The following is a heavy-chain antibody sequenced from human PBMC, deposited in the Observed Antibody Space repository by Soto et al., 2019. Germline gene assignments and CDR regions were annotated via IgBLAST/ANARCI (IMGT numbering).Heavy chain of an antibody. CDR1: GVTFSSYA. D-gene: IGHD3-16*01. CDR2: IIPVFRTS. J-gene: IGHJ4*02. Sequence: QVQLVQSGAELKKPGSSVKVSCSASGVTFSSYAFTWVRQAPGQGLEWMGNIIPVFRTSNYAQGFQGRLTISADESTTTIYMELSSLRSEETAGYFCAKDGSWDGGGGESWGQGTLVIVSS. CDR3: AKDGSWDGGGGES. V-gene: IGHV1-69*18.